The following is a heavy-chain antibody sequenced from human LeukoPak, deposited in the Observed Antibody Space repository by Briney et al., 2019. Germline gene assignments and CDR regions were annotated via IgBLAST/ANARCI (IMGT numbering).Heavy chain of an antibody. V-gene: IGHV4-4*09. Sequence: SETLSLTCTVSGGSISSYYRSWIRQPPGKGLEWIGYIYTSGSTNYNPSLKSRVTISVDTSKNQFSLKLSSVTAADTAVYYCARRTIVVVPAALIKHDAFDIWGQGTMVTVSS. J-gene: IGHJ3*02. CDR3: ARRTIVVVPAALIKHDAFDI. D-gene: IGHD2-2*01. CDR1: GGSISSYY. CDR2: IYTSGST.